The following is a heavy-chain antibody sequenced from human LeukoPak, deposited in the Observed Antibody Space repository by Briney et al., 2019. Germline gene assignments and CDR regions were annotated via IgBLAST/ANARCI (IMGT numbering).Heavy chain of an antibody. CDR3: ARDRITIFALVTRANWHRFDP. CDR1: GGAFSGDY. J-gene: IGHJ5*02. Sequence: TSETLSLTCAVYGGAFSGDYWSWIRQPPGKGVGWGGEINHSGSANYNPSLKSRVTISVDTYKNQFSLQLRSVTAADTAVYYCARDRITIFALVTRANWHRFDPWGQGTLVTVPS. D-gene: IGHD3/OR15-3a*01. CDR2: INHSGSA. V-gene: IGHV4-34*01.